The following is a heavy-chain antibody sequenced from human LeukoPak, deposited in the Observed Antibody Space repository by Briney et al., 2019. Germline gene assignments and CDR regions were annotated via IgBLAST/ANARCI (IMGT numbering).Heavy chain of an antibody. CDR1: GGSISSNDYY. J-gene: IGHJ4*02. CDR3: ARETHDPTLVRGVVDY. Sequence: SETLSLTCTVSGGSISSNDYYWSWIRQPPGKGLEWIGYIYYSGSTYYNPSLKSRLTISADTSKNQFSLKLRSVTAADTAVYYCARETHDPTLVRGVVDYWGRGTLVTVSS. V-gene: IGHV4-30-4*01. D-gene: IGHD3-10*01. CDR2: IYYSGST.